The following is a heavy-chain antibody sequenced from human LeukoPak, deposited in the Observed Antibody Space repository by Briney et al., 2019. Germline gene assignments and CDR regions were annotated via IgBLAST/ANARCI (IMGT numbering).Heavy chain of an antibody. J-gene: IGHJ4*02. D-gene: IGHD6-13*01. CDR1: GGSIISSTYF. CDR2: IHYSGAT. CDR3: AWYSFPAWRSFDY. V-gene: IGHV4-39*01. Sequence: KPSETLSLTCTVSGGSIISSTYFWSWIRQPPGKGLEWIATIHYSGATYYSPSLKSRVTMSVDTSKNQFSLKLTSVTVTDTAVYYCAWYSFPAWRSFDYWGQGTLVSVSP.